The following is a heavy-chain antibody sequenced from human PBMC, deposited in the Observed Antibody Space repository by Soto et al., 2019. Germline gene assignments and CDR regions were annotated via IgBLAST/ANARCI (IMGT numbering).Heavy chain of an antibody. Sequence: GESLKISCAASGFPFNNYAMHWVRQAPGKGLEWVAVIWHDGSNEHYADSVKGRFRIARDNSNNTLYLQMKSLRGEDTALYYCARDDVSMVTTFLDYWGLGTLVTVSS. D-gene: IGHD2-21*02. J-gene: IGHJ4*02. CDR2: IWHDGSNE. V-gene: IGHV3-33*01. CDR3: ARDDVSMVTTFLDY. CDR1: GFPFNNYA.